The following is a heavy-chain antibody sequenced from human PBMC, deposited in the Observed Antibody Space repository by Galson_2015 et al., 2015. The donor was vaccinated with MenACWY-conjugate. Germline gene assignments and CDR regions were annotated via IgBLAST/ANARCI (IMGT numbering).Heavy chain of an antibody. J-gene: IGHJ3*02. Sequence: PALVKPTQPLTLTCTFSGFSLTTTGVGVGWIRQPPGKALEWLALIYWDDDQRVSPSLKSRLTITKDTSKNQVVLTMTNVDPVDTATYYCAHGNFDILTGYYWFDAFDIWGQGTMVTVSS. CDR3: AHGNFDILTGYYWFDAFDI. CDR2: IYWDDDQ. V-gene: IGHV2-5*02. D-gene: IGHD3-9*01. CDR1: GFSLTTTGVG.